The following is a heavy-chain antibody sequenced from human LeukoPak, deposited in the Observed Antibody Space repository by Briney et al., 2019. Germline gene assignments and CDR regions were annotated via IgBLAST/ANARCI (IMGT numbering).Heavy chain of an antibody. D-gene: IGHD3-3*01. CDR3: ARGLFGAYFDY. CDR2: IYSGGST. CDR1: GSTVSSNY. V-gene: IGHV3-53*01. J-gene: IGHJ4*02. Sequence: GGSLRLSCAASGSTVSSNYISWVRQAPGKGLEWVSVIYSGGSTYYADSVKGRFTISRDNSKNTLYLQMNSLRAEDTAVYYCARGLFGAYFDYWGQGTLVTVSS.